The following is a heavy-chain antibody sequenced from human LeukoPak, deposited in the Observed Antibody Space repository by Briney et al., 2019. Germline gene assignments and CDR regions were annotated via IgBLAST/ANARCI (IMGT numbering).Heavy chain of an antibody. CDR1: GGSISSGDYY. J-gene: IGHJ4*02. V-gene: IGHV4-30-4*01. Sequence: PSQTLSLTCTVSGGSISSGDYYWGWIRQPPGKGLEWIGYIYYSESTYYNPSLKSRVSISVDTSKNQFSLKLSSVTAADTAVYYCAPGGYYGSGSYPQWGQGTLVTVSS. CDR2: IYYSEST. CDR3: APGGYYGSGSYPQ. D-gene: IGHD3-10*01.